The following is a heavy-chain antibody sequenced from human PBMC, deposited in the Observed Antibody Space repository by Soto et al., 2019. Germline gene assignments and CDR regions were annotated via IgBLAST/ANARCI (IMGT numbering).Heavy chain of an antibody. J-gene: IGHJ4*02. CDR1: GYTCTSYD. Sequence: QVQLVQSGAEVKKPGASGKVSCRAFGYTCTSYDINWVRQATGQGLEWMGWMNPNSGNRGYAQKFKGRVTMTRNTSISTAYMELSSLRSEDTAVYYCAREHSSSWLDYWGQGTLVTVSS. V-gene: IGHV1-8*01. CDR3: AREHSSSWLDY. D-gene: IGHD6-13*01. CDR2: MNPNSGNR.